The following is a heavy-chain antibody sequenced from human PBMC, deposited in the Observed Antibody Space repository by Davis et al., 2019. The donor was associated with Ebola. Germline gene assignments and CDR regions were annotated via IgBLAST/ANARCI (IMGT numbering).Heavy chain of an antibody. J-gene: IGHJ5*02. Sequence: GESLKISCAASAFIFSSSSMNWVRQAPGKGLEWVSSIRSGSTYIYYADSVKGRFTISRDNAKNSLYLQMNSLRVEDTAVYYCAMKSAGDGGFDPWGQGTLVTVSS. V-gene: IGHV3-21*01. D-gene: IGHD2-15*01. CDR2: IRSGSTYI. CDR3: AMKSAGDGGFDP. CDR1: AFIFSSSS.